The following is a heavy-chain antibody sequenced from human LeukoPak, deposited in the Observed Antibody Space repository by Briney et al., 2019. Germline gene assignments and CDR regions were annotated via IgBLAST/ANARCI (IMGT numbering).Heavy chain of an antibody. CDR3: ARESRGFLEWLGFDY. J-gene: IGHJ4*02. D-gene: IGHD3-3*01. Sequence: SETLSLTCTVSTGSISSYYWSWIRQPPGKGLEWIGYIYHSGSTNYNPSLKSRVTISLDTSENQFSLKLSSVTAADTAVYYCARESRGFLEWLGFDYWGQGTLVTVSS. CDR1: TGSISSYY. CDR2: IYHSGST. V-gene: IGHV4-59*01.